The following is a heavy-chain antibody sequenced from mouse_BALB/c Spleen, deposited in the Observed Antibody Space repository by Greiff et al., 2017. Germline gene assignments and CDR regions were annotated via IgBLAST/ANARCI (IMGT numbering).Heavy chain of an antibody. J-gene: IGHJ4*01. V-gene: IGHV14-3*02. D-gene: IGHD2-12*01. Sequence: EVQLQESGAELVKPGASVKLSCTASGFNIKDTYMHWVKQRPEQGLEWIGRIDPANGNTKYDPKFQGKATITADTSSNTAYLQLSSLTSEDTAVYYCARKGFYDDAMDYWGQGTSVTVSS. CDR2: IDPANGNT. CDR1: GFNIKDTY. CDR3: ARKGFYDDAMDY.